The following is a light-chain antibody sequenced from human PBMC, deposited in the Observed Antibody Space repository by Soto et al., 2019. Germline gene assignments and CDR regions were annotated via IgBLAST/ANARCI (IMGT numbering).Light chain of an antibody. V-gene: IGKV3-15*01. Sequence: ETVMTQSPVTLSVSPGERVTLSCRASQSVSNSLAWYQQRPGQAPRLLIYDASTRATGIPGRFSGSGSGTEFTLTISSLQSEDFAVYYCQQYHDWYTFGQGTRLEIK. CDR3: QQYHDWYT. CDR1: QSVSNS. CDR2: DAS. J-gene: IGKJ5*01.